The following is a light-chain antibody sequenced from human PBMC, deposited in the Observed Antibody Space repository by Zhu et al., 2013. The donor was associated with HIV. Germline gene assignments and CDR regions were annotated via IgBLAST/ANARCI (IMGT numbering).Light chain of an antibody. CDR3: QQYGSSPLT. Sequence: EIVLTQSPGTLSLSPGERATLSCRASQSVSRNYLAWYQQKPGQAPRLLIYGASSRATGIPDRFSGSGSGTDFTLTISRLEPEDFAVYYCQQYGSSPLTFGGGTKVEIK. V-gene: IGKV3-20*01. CDR2: GAS. CDR1: QSVSRNY. J-gene: IGKJ4*01.